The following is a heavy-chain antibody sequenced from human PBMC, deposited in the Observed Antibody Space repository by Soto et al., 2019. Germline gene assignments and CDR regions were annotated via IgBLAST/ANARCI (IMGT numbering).Heavy chain of an antibody. Sequence: EVQLVESGGGLVQPGGSLRLSCIVSGFTFTTYDMNWVRQAPGKGLEWISFITSSAKTLYYADYVKGRFTVSRDNAENSLYLQMNNVRDDDTAVYYCARDSVGYGHYFDYWGQGTLVTVSS. CDR2: ITSSAKTL. V-gene: IGHV3-48*02. J-gene: IGHJ4*02. CDR1: GFTFTTYD. CDR3: ARDSVGYGHYFDY. D-gene: IGHD6-19*01.